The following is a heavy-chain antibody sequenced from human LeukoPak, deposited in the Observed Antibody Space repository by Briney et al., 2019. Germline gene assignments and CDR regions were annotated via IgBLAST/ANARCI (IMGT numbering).Heavy chain of an antibody. Sequence: GGSLRLSCAASGFTFSSYAMSWVRQAPGKGLEWVSSISGSGGNTFYADSVKGRSTISRDNSKNTLYLQMNSLRAEDTAVYYCAKFGLAGSGRYHDAFDIWGQGTMVTVSS. V-gene: IGHV3-23*01. J-gene: IGHJ3*02. D-gene: IGHD3-10*01. CDR2: ISGSGGNT. CDR3: AKFGLAGSGRYHDAFDI. CDR1: GFTFSSYA.